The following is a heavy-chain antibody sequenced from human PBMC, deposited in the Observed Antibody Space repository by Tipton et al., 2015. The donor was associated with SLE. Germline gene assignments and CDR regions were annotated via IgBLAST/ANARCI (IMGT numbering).Heavy chain of an antibody. J-gene: IGHJ2*01. CDR3: ARRRYSSSSRPYWYFDL. CDR2: IYYSGSTNYSGST. D-gene: IGHD6-6*01. CDR1: GGSISSYY. Sequence: TLSLTCTVSGGSISSYYWSWFRQPAGKGLEWIGYIYYSGSTNYSGSTNYNPSLKSRVTISVDTSKNQFSLKLSSVTAADTAVYYCARRRYSSSSRPYWYFDLWGRGTLVTVSS. V-gene: IGHV4-59*08.